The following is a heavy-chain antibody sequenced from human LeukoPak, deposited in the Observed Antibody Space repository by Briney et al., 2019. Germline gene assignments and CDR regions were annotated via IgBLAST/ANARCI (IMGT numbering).Heavy chain of an antibody. J-gene: IGHJ6*03. Sequence: ASVKVSCKASGYTFTNYGISWVRQAPGQGLEWMGWISAYSGDTNFAQKLQGRVTMSTDTSTNTAHMELRSLRSDDTAMYYCAREMATIKHYYYMDVWGKGTTVTVSS. D-gene: IGHD5-24*01. V-gene: IGHV1-18*01. CDR1: GYTFTNYG. CDR3: AREMATIKHYYYMDV. CDR2: ISAYSGDT.